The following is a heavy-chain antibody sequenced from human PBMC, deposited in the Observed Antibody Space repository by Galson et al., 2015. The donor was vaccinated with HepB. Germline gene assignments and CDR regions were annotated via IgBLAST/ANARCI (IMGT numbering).Heavy chain of an antibody. D-gene: IGHD3-22*01. CDR3: ARTDDSSGSYYRGAFDI. J-gene: IGHJ3*02. CDR2: TSGSGGNA. V-gene: IGHV3-23*01. CDR1: GFTFSSSA. Sequence: SLRLSCAASGFTFSSSAMNWVRQAPGRGLAWVSTTSGSGGNAYYADSVKGRFTISRDNGKNTLYLQMNSLRADDTAIYYCARTDDSSGSYYRGAFDIWVHGTVVTVSS.